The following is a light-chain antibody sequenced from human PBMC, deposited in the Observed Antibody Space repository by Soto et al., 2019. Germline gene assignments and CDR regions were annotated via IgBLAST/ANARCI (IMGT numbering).Light chain of an antibody. CDR1: QGISSY. V-gene: IGKV1-9*01. Sequence: IQLTQSPSSLSASVGDRVTITCRASQGISSYLAWYQQKPGKAPKLLIYAASTLQSGVPSRFSGSGSGTDFTVTISSLQPEDFATYYCQQLNSYPPAITFGPGTKVDIK. J-gene: IGKJ3*01. CDR2: AAS. CDR3: QQLNSYPPAIT.